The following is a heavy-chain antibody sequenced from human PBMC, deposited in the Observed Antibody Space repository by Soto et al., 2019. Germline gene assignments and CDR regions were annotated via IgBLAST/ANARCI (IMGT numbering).Heavy chain of an antibody. V-gene: IGHV4-59*01. CDR1: GGSISSYY. CDR3: ARAARAGYYYYYYGMDV. J-gene: IGHJ6*02. Sequence: TLSLTCTVSGGSISSYYWSWIRQPPGKGLEWIGYIYYSGSTNYNPSLKSRVTISVDTSKNQFSLKLSSVTAADTAVYYCARAARAGYYYYYYGMDVWGQGTTVTVSS. CDR2: IYYSGST. D-gene: IGHD6-6*01.